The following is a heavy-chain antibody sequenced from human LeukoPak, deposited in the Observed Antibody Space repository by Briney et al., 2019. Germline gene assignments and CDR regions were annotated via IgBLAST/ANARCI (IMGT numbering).Heavy chain of an antibody. V-gene: IGHV3-23*01. D-gene: IGHD2-15*01. CDR3: AKDQEDIVVVVAATQSFDP. J-gene: IGHJ5*02. CDR2: ISGSGGST. Sequence: GGSLRLSCAASGFTFSSYSMSWVRQAPGKGLEWVSAISGSGGSTYYADSVKGRFTISRDNSKNTLYLQMNSLRAEDTAVYYCAKDQEDIVVVVAATQSFDPWGQGTLVTVSS. CDR1: GFTFSSYS.